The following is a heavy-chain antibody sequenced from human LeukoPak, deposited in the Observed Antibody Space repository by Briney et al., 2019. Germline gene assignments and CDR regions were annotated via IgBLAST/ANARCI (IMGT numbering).Heavy chain of an antibody. V-gene: IGHV5-51*01. J-gene: IGHJ4*02. Sequence: GESLKISCKGSGYSFTSYWIGWVRQMPGKGLEWMGVIYPGDSDTRYSPSFQGQVTISADKSISTAYLQWSSLKASDTAMYYCARQALELRGAFDYWGQGTLVTVSS. D-gene: IGHD1-7*01. CDR2: IYPGDSDT. CDR3: ARQALELRGAFDY. CDR1: GYSFTSYW.